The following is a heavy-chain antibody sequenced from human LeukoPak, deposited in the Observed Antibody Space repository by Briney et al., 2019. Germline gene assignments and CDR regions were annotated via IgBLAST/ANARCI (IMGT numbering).Heavy chain of an antibody. Sequence: GGSLRLSCAASGFTFSDYYMSWIRQAPGKGLEWVSYISSSGGTIYYADSVEGRFTISRDNAKNSLYLQMNSLRAEDTAVYYCARVVSVAWSERRPGYYYMDVWGKGTTVTVSS. D-gene: IGHD1-1*01. V-gene: IGHV3-11*04. CDR2: ISSSGGTI. CDR1: GFTFSDYY. CDR3: ARVVSVAWSERRPGYYYMDV. J-gene: IGHJ6*03.